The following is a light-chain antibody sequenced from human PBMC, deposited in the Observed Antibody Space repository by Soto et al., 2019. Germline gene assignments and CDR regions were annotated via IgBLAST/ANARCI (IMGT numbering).Light chain of an antibody. J-gene: IGKJ1*01. V-gene: IGKV3-20*01. CDR2: RAS. CDR1: QSVSSNY. CDR3: QQYGRSPWT. Sequence: DIVLNPSAGTLSLSHEERPTLSCRASQSVSSNYLAWYQQKPGQAPKVLIYRASIRATGIPDRFTGSGSGTDFTLTISRLEPEDFAVYYCQQYGRSPWTFGQGTKVDIK.